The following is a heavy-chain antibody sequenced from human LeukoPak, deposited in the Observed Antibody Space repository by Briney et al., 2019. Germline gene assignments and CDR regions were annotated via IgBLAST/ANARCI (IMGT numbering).Heavy chain of an antibody. V-gene: IGHV4-59*01. D-gene: IGHD5-24*01. Sequence: SETLSLTCTVSGGSISSYYWSWIRQPPGKGLEWIGYIYHSGSTNYNPSLKSRVTISIDTSKNQFSLKLSSVTAADTAVYYCARGDGYNLDCWGQGTLVTVSS. CDR2: IYHSGST. CDR1: GGSISSYY. J-gene: IGHJ4*02. CDR3: ARGDGYNLDC.